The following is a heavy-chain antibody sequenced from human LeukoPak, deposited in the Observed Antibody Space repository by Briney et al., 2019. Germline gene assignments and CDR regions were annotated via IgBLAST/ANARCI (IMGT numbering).Heavy chain of an antibody. Sequence: GGSLRLSCAASGFTFSGSAMHWVRQASGKELEWVGRIRSKANNYATAYAASAKGRFTISRDDSKNTAYLQMNSLKTEDTAVYYCTKRATDDSSGYYSTWGQGTLVTVSS. D-gene: IGHD3-22*01. V-gene: IGHV3-73*01. CDR2: IRSKANNYAT. CDR1: GFTFSGSA. CDR3: TKRATDDSSGYYST. J-gene: IGHJ5*02.